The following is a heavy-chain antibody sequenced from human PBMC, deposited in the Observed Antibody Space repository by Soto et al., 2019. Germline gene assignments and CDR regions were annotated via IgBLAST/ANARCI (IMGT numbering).Heavy chain of an antibody. CDR1: GGSIISGY. Sequence: SETLSLTCTVSGGSIISGYWSWSRQPPGKGLEWIGYISYSGNTNYNPSLKSRVTMSVDTPKNQFSLRLSSVTTADTAVYYCAGLRGYAGSPIDYWGQGTLVT. J-gene: IGHJ4*02. CDR2: ISYSGNT. V-gene: IGHV4-59*01. CDR3: AGLRGYAGSPIDY. D-gene: IGHD2-15*01.